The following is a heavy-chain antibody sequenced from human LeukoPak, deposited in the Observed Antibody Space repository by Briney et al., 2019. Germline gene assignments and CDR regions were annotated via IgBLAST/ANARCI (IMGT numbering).Heavy chain of an antibody. J-gene: IGHJ4*02. CDR2: ISYYSSTN. CDR3: ARATYTVSTRALGY. V-gene: IGHV3-30-3*01. Sequence: YXXHWVRQAPXXXLEXXALISYYSSTNSYPHPLNRRFPISTDNFNNTLYLQMYSLIADDTAVYYCARATYTVSTRALGYWGQGTLVTVSS. D-gene: IGHD4-17*01. CDR1: YX.